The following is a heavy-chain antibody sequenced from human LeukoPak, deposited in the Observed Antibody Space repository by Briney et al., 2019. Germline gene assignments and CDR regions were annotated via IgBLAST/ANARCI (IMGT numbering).Heavy chain of an antibody. CDR3: ASLITPDTATTPAFV. Sequence: GGSLRLSCAASGFTFSSYAMSWVRQAPGKGLEWVSAISGSGGSTYYADSVKGRFTISRDNAKNSLYLQMTGLRAEDTAVYYCASLITPDTATTPAFVWGQGTLVTVSS. V-gene: IGHV3-23*01. CDR1: GFTFSSYA. CDR2: ISGSGGST. D-gene: IGHD1-14*01. J-gene: IGHJ4*02.